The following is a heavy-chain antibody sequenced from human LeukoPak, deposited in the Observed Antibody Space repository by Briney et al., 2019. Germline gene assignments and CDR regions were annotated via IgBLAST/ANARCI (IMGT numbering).Heavy chain of an antibody. CDR1: GGSISSGGYY. V-gene: IGHV4-30-2*01. CDR2: IYHSGST. J-gene: IGHJ4*02. CDR3: AREPGPGRLRFDY. Sequence: SETLSLTCTVSGGSISSGGYYWSWIRQPPGKGLEWIGYIYHSGSTYYNPSLKSRVTISVDRSKNQFSLKLSSVTAADTAVYYCAREPGPGRLRFDYWGQGTLVTVSS. D-gene: IGHD6-25*01.